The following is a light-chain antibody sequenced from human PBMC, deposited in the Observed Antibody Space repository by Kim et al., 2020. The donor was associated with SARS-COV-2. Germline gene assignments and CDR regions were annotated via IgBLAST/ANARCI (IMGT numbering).Light chain of an antibody. Sequence: SESVGDRVTITFRASQSISSYLNWYQQKPGKAPKLLIYAASSLQSGVPSRFSGSGSGTDFTLTISSLQPEDFATYYCQQSYSTPYTFGQGTKLEI. CDR3: QQSYSTPYT. CDR2: AAS. CDR1: QSISSY. V-gene: IGKV1-39*01. J-gene: IGKJ2*01.